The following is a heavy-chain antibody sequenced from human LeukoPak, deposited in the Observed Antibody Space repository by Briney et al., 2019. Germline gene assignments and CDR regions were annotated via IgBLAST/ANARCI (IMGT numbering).Heavy chain of an antibody. D-gene: IGHD4-17*01. CDR3: ARDGSTVTTNHYYGMDV. V-gene: IGHV3-48*03. CDR1: GFAFNSHV. J-gene: IGHJ6*02. CDR2: IGKDGSSI. Sequence: PGGSLRLSCVASGFAFNSHVMNWVRQAPGKGLEWVAYIGKDGSSIYYADSVKGRFTISRDNAKNSLYLQMNSLRAEDTAAYYCARDGSTVTTNHYYGMDVWGQGTTVTVSS.